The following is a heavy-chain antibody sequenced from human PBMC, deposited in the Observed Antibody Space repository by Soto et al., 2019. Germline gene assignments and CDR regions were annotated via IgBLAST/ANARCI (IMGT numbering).Heavy chain of an antibody. J-gene: IGHJ4*02. D-gene: IGHD2-21*01. V-gene: IGHV3-30-3*01. CDR2: ISHDGSNK. CDR3: ARDLSCRGECDDS. CDR1: GFSFSLYG. Sequence: QVQLVESRGSVVQPGKSVRLSCVASGFSFSLYGMHWVRQAPGKGLDWVALISHDGSNKYYADSVKGRLTISRDNSKNTVYVQMNSLRSDDTAVYYCARDLSCRGECDDSWGQGTLVTVSS.